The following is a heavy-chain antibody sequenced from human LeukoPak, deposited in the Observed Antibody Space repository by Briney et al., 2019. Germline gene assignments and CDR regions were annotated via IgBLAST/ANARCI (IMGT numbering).Heavy chain of an antibody. V-gene: IGHV6-1*01. CDR3: ARFYYDTSGHGAFDI. CDR2: TYYRSKWYY. D-gene: IGHD3-22*01. J-gene: IGHJ3*02. CDR1: GDSVSSNSAA. Sequence: SQTLSLTCAISGDSVSSNSAAWNWLRQSPSRGLEWLGSTYYRSKWYYDYAVSVKSRITINPDTSKNQFSLQLNSVTPEDTAVYYCARFYYDTSGHGAFDIWGQGTMVTVSS.